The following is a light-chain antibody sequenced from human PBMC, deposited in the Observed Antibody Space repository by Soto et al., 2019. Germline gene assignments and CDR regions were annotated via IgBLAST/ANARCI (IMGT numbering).Light chain of an antibody. CDR3: FSYTASDTWV. Sequence: QSVLTQPRSVSGSPGQSVTISCTGTNSDVGRYNAVSWYQQLPGKAPKLIISAVSRRPSGVPDRFSGSKSGNTASLTISGLQAEDEADYHCFSYTASDTWVFGGGTKLTVL. V-gene: IGLV2-11*01. CDR1: NSDVGRYNA. CDR2: AVS. J-gene: IGLJ2*01.